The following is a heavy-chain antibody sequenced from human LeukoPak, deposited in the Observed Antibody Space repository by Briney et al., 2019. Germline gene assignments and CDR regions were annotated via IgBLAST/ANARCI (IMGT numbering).Heavy chain of an antibody. Sequence: GGSLRLSCAASGFTFRRYTLNWVRQAPGKGLEWISYIGSDNTTIDYADSVKGRFTISRDNAKNTLYLQMNSLRAEDTAVYYCAKDPNGDYIGTFDIWGQGTMVTVSS. J-gene: IGHJ3*02. CDR3: AKDPNGDYIGTFDI. CDR1: GFTFRRYT. V-gene: IGHV3-48*01. D-gene: IGHD4-17*01. CDR2: IGSDNTTI.